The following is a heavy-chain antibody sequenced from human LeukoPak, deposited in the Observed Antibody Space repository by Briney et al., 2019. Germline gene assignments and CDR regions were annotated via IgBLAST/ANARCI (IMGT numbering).Heavy chain of an antibody. CDR2: IYTSGST. CDR3: AGTPRAVGYFDY. CDR1: GGSISTGSYY. D-gene: IGHD1-26*01. Sequence: PSQTLSRTCTVSGGSISTGSYYWNWFRQPAGKGLEWIGRIYTSGSTNYNPSLKSRATISVDTSENQFSLKLSSVTTADTAVYYCAGTPRAVGYFDYWGQGTLVTVSS. V-gene: IGHV4-61*02. J-gene: IGHJ4*02.